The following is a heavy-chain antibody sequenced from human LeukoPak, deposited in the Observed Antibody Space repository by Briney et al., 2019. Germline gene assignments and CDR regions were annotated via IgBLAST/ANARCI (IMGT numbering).Heavy chain of an antibody. CDR3: ARGGDYYDSSGYYYGLDY. CDR2: SGGST. D-gene: IGHD3-22*01. V-gene: IGHV1-46*01. Sequence: SGGSTSYAQKFQGRVTMTRDTSTSTVYMELSSLRSEDTAVYYCARGGDYYDSSGYYYGLDYWGQGTLVTVSS. J-gene: IGHJ4*02.